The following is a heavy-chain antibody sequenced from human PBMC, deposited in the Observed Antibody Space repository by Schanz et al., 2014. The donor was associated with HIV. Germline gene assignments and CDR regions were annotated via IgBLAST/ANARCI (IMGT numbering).Heavy chain of an antibody. V-gene: IGHV3-23*01. CDR3: ALSRPSGYGGSWYFDL. CDR2: ISGSSIT. D-gene: IGHD2-15*01. Sequence: EVQLLESGGGLVQPGGSLRLSCAASGFAFNSYAMSWVRQAPGKGLECVSAISGSSITYSADSVKGRFTISRDNSKNTLYLQMNSLRAEDTAVYYCALSRPSGYGGSWYFDLWGRGTLVAVSS. CDR1: GFAFNSYA. J-gene: IGHJ2*01.